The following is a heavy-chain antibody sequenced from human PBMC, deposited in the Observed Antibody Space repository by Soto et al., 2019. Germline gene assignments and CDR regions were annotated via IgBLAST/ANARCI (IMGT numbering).Heavy chain of an antibody. CDR2: IYYSGST. D-gene: IGHD6-6*01. J-gene: IGHJ5*02. V-gene: IGHV4-39*01. Sequence: SETLSLTCTVPGGSISSSSYYWGWIRQPPGKGLEWIGSIYYSGSTYYNPSLKSRVTISVDTSKNQFSLKLSSVTAADTAVYYCARLIAARPDLYWFDPWGQGTLVTVS. CDR3: ARLIAARPDLYWFDP. CDR1: GGSISSSSYY.